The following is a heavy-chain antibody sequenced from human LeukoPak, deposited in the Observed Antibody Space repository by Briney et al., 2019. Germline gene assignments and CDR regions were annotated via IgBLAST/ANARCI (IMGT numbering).Heavy chain of an antibody. CDR1: SGSFSGYY. V-gene: IGHV4-34*01. D-gene: IGHD6-6*01. Sequence: SETLSLTCAVYSGSFSGYYWTWIRQPPGKGLEWIGQINHSGSTNYNPSLKSRVTMSVDTSKNQFSLKLGSVTAADTAVYYCARGWGAARHLYFDYWGQGTLVTVSS. J-gene: IGHJ4*02. CDR3: ARGWGAARHLYFDY. CDR2: INHSGST.